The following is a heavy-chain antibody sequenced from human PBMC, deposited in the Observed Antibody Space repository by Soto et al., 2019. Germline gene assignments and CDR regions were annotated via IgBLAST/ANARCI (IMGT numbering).Heavy chain of an antibody. V-gene: IGHV3-9*01. CDR1: GFTFDDYA. J-gene: IGHJ3*02. Sequence: GGSLRLSCAASGFTFDDYAMHWVRQAPGKGLECVSGISWNSGSIGYADSVKGRFTISRDNAKNSLYLQMNSLRAEDTALYYCAKCPGAYYYDSSGYYGYAFDIWGQGTIVTVS. CDR3: AKCPGAYYYDSSGYYGYAFDI. D-gene: IGHD3-22*01. CDR2: ISWNSGSI.